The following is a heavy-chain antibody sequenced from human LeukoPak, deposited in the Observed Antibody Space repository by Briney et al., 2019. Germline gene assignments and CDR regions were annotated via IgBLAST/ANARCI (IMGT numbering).Heavy chain of an antibody. CDR3: ARLGSSWSIDN. D-gene: IGHD6-13*01. V-gene: IGHV3-23*01. CDR1: GFTFSSDS. J-gene: IGHJ4*02. CDR2: ISDSGGST. Sequence: AGSLSLSCAASGFTFSSDSMSWVRQPPGKGLEWVSAISDSGGSTYYPDPVKGRFTTFRDNTKNTLYLQMKSLRAGATAVYYCARLGSSWSIDNWSQGTLVTVSS.